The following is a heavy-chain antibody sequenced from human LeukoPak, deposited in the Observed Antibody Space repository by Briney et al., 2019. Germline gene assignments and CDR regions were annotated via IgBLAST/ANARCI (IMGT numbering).Heavy chain of an antibody. V-gene: IGHV4-39*01. CDR3: ARQAVDTAMVLFAP. CDR1: GGSISSSSYY. CDR2: IYYSGST. D-gene: IGHD5-18*01. J-gene: IGHJ5*02. Sequence: SETLSLTCTVSGGSISSSSYYWGWIRQPPGKGLEWIGSIYYSGSTYYNPSLKSRVTISVDTSKNQFSLKLSSVTAADTAVYYCARQAVDTAMVLFAPWGQGTLVTVSS.